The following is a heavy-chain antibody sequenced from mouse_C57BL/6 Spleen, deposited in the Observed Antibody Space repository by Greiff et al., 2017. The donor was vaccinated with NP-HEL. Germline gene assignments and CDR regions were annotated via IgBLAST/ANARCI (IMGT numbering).Heavy chain of an antibody. Sequence: DVKLVESGGGLVQPGGSLKLSCAASGFTFSDYYMYWVRQTPEKWLEWVAYISNGGGSTYYPDTVKGRFTISRDNAKNTLYLQMSRLKSEDTAMYYCARHPSFAYWGQGTLVTVSA. CDR3: ARHPSFAY. CDR1: GFTFSDYY. CDR2: ISNGGGST. V-gene: IGHV5-12*01. J-gene: IGHJ3*01.